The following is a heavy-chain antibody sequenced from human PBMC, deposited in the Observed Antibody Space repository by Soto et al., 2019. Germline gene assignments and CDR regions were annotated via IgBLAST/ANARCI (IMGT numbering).Heavy chain of an antibody. CDR1: GYTFTSYA. CDR3: ARPVTSPDHLDI. D-gene: IGHD4-4*01. CDR2: INAGNGNT. J-gene: IGHJ3*02. Sequence: ASVKVSCKASGYTFTSYAMHWVRQAPGQRLEWMGWINAGNGNTKYSQKFQDRLTFTRDTSTSTAYMELRSLRSDDTALYYCARPVTSPDHLDIWGQGTMVTVSS. V-gene: IGHV1-3*01.